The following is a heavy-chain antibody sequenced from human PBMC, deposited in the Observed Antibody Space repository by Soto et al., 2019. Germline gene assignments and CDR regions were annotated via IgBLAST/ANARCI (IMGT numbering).Heavy chain of an antibody. CDR2: ISDGGGNT. CDR1: GFTFSNYD. Sequence: PGGSLRLSCTASGFTFSNYDIHWVRQAPGKGLEWVSAISDGGGNTYYADSVKGRFTISRDNSKNTLYLQMNSLRAEDTAVYYCAKAIPCSSANCPYWYFDLWGRGTLVNVSS. J-gene: IGHJ2*01. D-gene: IGHD2-2*01. V-gene: IGHV3-23*01. CDR3: AKAIPCSSANCPYWYFDL.